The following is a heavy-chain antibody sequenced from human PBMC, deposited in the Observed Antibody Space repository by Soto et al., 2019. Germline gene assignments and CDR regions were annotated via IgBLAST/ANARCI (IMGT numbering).Heavy chain of an antibody. Sequence: GGALGLSGAASGFPFSSYGMHWVRQAPGKGLEWVAVISYDGSNKYYADAVKGRFTISRDNSKNTLYLQMNSLRAEDTAVYYGAKELADYDFWSGYYYWGQGTLVTVSS. V-gene: IGHV3-30*18. CDR3: AKELADYDFWSGYYY. D-gene: IGHD3-3*01. J-gene: IGHJ4*02. CDR1: GFPFSSYG. CDR2: ISYDGSNK.